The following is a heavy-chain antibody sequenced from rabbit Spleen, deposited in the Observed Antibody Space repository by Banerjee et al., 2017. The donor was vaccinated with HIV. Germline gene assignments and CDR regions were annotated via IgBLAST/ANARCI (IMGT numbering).Heavy chain of an antibody. CDR2: IYINNPTT. Sequence: QEQLEESGGDLVKPGASLTLTCTASGFSFSSNYYMCWVRQAPGKGLEWIASIYINNPTTYYATWARGRFTISKTSSTTVTLQMTRLTAADTATYFCATDTYGVGAFDLWGPGTLVTVS. V-gene: IGHV1S45*01. D-gene: IGHD6-1*01. CDR3: ATDTYGVGAFDL. J-gene: IGHJ4*01. CDR1: GFSFSSNYY.